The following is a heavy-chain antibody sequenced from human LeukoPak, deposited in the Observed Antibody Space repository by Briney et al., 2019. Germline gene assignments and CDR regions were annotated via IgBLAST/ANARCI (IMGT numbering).Heavy chain of an antibody. J-gene: IGHJ5*02. CDR1: GGSISSYY. CDR2: IYYSGST. V-gene: IGHV4-59*12. Sequence: SETLSLTCTVSGGSISSYYWSWIRQPPGKGLEWIGYIYYSGSTNYNPSLKSRVTISVDTSKNQFSLKLSSVTAADTAVYYCARDLWFGELLSQKYNWFDPWGQGALVTVSS. CDR3: ARDLWFGELLSQKYNWFDP. D-gene: IGHD3-10*01.